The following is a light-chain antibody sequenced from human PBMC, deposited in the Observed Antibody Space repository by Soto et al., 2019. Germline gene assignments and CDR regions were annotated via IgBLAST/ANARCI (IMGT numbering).Light chain of an antibody. V-gene: IGKV3-20*01. CDR3: QQYGSSPL. J-gene: IGKJ3*01. CDR1: QSVSSSY. CDR2: GAS. Sequence: EIVLTHSRRTLSLSAADGTTLXSRASQSVSSSYLAWYQQKPGQAPRLLIYGASSRATGIPDRFSGSGSGTDFTLTISRLEPEDFAVYYCQQYGSSPLFGPGTKVDIK.